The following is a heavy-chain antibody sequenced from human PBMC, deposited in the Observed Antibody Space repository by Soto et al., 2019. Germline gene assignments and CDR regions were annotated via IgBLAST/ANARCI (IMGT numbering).Heavy chain of an antibody. CDR3: ARSWRIVATTGTFWYFDL. CDR1: GFTFNSYS. CDR2: ISSSSDYI. Sequence: EVQLVESGGGLVKPGGSLRLSCVASGFTFNSYSMNWVRQAPGKGLEWVSSISSSSDYIYYADSMKGRFTISRDNAKNSLYLQMNSLRAEDTAVYYCARSWRIVATTGTFWYFDLWGRGTLVTVSS. J-gene: IGHJ2*01. V-gene: IGHV3-21*01. D-gene: IGHD5-12*01.